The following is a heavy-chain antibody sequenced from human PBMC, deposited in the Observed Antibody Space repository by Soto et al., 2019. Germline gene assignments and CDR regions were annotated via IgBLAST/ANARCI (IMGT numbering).Heavy chain of an antibody. Sequence: GGSLRLSCAASGFTFSSYGMHWVRTAPGKGLEWVAVIWYDGSNKYYADSVKGRFTISRDNSKNTLYLQMNSLRAEDTAVYYCAREMGIAVAVTYYFDYWGQGTLVTVSS. V-gene: IGHV3-33*01. D-gene: IGHD6-19*01. J-gene: IGHJ4*02. CDR3: AREMGIAVAVTYYFDY. CDR1: GFTFSSYG. CDR2: IWYDGSNK.